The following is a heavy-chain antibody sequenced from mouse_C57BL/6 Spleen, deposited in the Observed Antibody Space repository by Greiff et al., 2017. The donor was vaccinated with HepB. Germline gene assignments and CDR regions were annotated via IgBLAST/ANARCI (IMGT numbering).Heavy chain of an antibody. CDR3: ARALRH. Sequence: VQLQQSGPGLVKPSQSLSLTCSVTGYSITSGYYWNWIRQFPGNKLEWMGYISYDGSNNYNPSLKNRISITRDTSKNQFFLKLNSVTTEDTATYYCARALRHWGQGTTLTVSS. CDR1: GYSITSGYY. CDR2: ISYDGSN. V-gene: IGHV3-6*01. J-gene: IGHJ2*01. D-gene: IGHD1-1*01.